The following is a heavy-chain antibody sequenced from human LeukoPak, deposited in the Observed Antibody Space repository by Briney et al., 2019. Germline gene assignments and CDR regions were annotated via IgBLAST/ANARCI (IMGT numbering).Heavy chain of an antibody. CDR3: ARGQEDYYGSGSYYTTYKYYFDY. Sequence: SETLSLTCTVSGGSISSYYWSWIRQPPGKGLEWIGYIYYSGSTNYNPSLKSRVTISVDTSKNQFSLKLSSVTAADTAVYYCARGQEDYYGSGSYYTTYKYYFDYWGQGTLVTVSS. J-gene: IGHJ4*02. CDR1: GGSISSYY. V-gene: IGHV4-59*01. D-gene: IGHD3-10*01. CDR2: IYYSGST.